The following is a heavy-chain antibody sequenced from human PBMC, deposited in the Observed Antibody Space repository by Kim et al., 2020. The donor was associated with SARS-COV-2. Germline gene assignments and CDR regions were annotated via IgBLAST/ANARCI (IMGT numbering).Heavy chain of an antibody. CDR1: GFTFSSYA. V-gene: IGHV3-23*01. D-gene: IGHD3-22*01. CDR3: AKDRDYYDHNDVFDI. J-gene: IGHJ3*02. CDR2: ISGRGGST. Sequence: GGSLRLSCAASGFTFSSYAMSWVRQAPGKGLEWVSGISGRGGSTDYADSVKGRFTISRDNSKNTVYLEMNSLRAEDTAVYYCAKDRDYYDHNDVFDIWGQGTLVTVSS.